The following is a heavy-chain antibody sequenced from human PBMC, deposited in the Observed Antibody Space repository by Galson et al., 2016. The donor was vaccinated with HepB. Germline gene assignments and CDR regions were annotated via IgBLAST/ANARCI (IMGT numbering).Heavy chain of an antibody. Sequence: SLRLSCAASGFTLSNYWLDWVRQAPGKGLEWVGNTNKDGSERRYPDSVTGRFTISRDNAKNSVYLQMNSLRVEDTAVYFCASGYTSGRWGQGALVTVSS. CDR3: ASGYTSGR. V-gene: IGHV3-7*01. D-gene: IGHD6-19*01. CDR1: GFTLSNYW. J-gene: IGHJ4*02. CDR2: TNKDGSER.